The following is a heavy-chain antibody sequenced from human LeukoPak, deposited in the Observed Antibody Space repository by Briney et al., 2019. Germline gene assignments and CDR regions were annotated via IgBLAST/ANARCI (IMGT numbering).Heavy chain of an antibody. V-gene: IGHV1-18*01. CDR1: GYTFTSYG. CDR2: ISPYNWNT. Sequence: ASVKVSCKASGYTFTSYGISWVRQAPGQGREWMGWISPYNWNTNYAHKLQGRVTTTTNTSTNPAYLELESLRSDDTGVYYCAKGLRVRGVIRTDYWFDPWGQGTLVTVSS. CDR3: AKGLRVRGVIRTDYWFDP. D-gene: IGHD3-10*01. J-gene: IGHJ5*02.